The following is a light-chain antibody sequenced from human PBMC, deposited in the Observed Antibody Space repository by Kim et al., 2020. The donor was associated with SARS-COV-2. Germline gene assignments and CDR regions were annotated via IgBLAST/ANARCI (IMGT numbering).Light chain of an antibody. V-gene: IGLV2-14*01. CDR2: EVD. J-gene: IGLJ1*01. Sequence: QSITTSCTETSGDVGGYKYVSWYQQHPGKAPKLVIYEVDNRPSGVSIRFSGSKSGNTASLTISGLQAEDEADYYCSSYIRGSTNYVFGTGTKVTVL. CDR1: SGDVGGYKY. CDR3: SSYIRGSTNYV.